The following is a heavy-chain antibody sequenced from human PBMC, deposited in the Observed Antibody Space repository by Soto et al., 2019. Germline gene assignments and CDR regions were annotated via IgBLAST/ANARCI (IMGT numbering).Heavy chain of an antibody. CDR2: IYYSGST. J-gene: IGHJ3*02. CDR3: ARDRPRDAFDI. Sequence: QVQLQESGPGLVKPSETLSLTCTVSGGSVRSGSYYWSWIRQPPGKGLEWIGYIYYSGSTNYNHYLKSRVTISVDTSKNQFSLKLSSVTAADTAVYYCARDRPRDAFDIWCQGTMVTVSS. V-gene: IGHV4-61*01. CDR1: GGSVRSGSYY.